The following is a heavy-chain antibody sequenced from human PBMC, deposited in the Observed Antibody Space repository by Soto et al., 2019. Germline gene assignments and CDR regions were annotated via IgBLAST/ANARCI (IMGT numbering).Heavy chain of an antibody. CDR2: INAGNGNT. Sequence: GTSVKVSCKASGYTFTSYVMHWVRQAPRQRPEWMGWINAGNGNTKYSQKFQGRVNITRDTSASTAYMELSSLRSEDTAVYYCARGPPDDILTGYLYYYYYYGMDVWGQGTTVTVSS. J-gene: IGHJ6*02. V-gene: IGHV1-3*01. CDR3: ARGPPDDILTGYLYYYYYYGMDV. CDR1: GYTFTSYV. D-gene: IGHD3-9*01.